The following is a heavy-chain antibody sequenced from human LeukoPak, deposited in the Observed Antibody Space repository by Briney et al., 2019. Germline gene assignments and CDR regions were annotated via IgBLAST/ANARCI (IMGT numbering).Heavy chain of an antibody. V-gene: IGHV3-66*01. J-gene: IGHJ4*02. Sequence: PGGSLRLSCAASGFTVSSNYMSWVRQAPGKGLEWVSVIYRGGSTYYAYSVKGRFTISRDNSKNILYLQMNSLRVEDTAVYYCAREGTDGELFEGGQGTLVTVSS. D-gene: IGHD3-10*01. CDR2: IYRGGST. CDR3: AREGTDGELFE. CDR1: GFTVSSNY.